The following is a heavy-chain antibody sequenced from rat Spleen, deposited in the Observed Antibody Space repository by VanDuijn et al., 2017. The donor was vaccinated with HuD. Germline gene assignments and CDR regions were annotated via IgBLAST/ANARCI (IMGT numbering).Heavy chain of an antibody. D-gene: IGHD1-4*01. CDR3: ATPTPGIPFAY. CDR1: GFTFNSYW. J-gene: IGHJ3*01. CDR2: ITHVDDNT. V-gene: IGHV5-31*01. Sequence: EVQLVESGGGLVQPGRSLKLSCVASGFTFNSYWMTWIRQAPGKGLEWVATITHVDDNTYYPDSVKGRFTISRDNAKNTLSLQMDSLRTEDTATYYCATPTPGIPFAYWGQGTLVTVSS.